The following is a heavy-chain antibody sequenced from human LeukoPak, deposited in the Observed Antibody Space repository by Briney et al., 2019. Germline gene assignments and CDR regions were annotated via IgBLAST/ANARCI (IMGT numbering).Heavy chain of an antibody. CDR1: GFTFSSYS. J-gene: IGHJ4*02. CDR3: ARDGIFDY. Sequence: GGSLRLSCAASGFTFSSYSMHWVRQAPGKGLEWVSSIRSGSTYINYADSVKGRFTISRDDAKNSLYLQMNSLRAEDTAVYYCARDGIFDYWGQGTLVTVSS. V-gene: IGHV3-21*01. CDR2: IRSGSTYI.